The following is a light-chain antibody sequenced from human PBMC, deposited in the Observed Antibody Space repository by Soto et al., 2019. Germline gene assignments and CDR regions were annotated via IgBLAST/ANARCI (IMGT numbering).Light chain of an antibody. CDR1: QSVRNN. J-gene: IGKJ1*01. CDR2: GAS. Sequence: EIVMTQSPATLSVSPGERATLSCRASQSVRNNLAWYQQKPGQAPRLLIYGASTRATGIPARFSGSGSGTEFTLTISSRQSEDFALYYCQDYNNWPPAWTFGQGTKVEIK. CDR3: QDYNNWPPAWT. V-gene: IGKV3-15*01.